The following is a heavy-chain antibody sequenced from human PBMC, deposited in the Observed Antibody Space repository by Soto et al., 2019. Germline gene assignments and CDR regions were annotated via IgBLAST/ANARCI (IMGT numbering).Heavy chain of an antibody. V-gene: IGHV3-30*04. D-gene: IGHD2-15*01. J-gene: IGHJ6*02. CDR1: GFTFSSYA. Sequence: QVQLVESGGGVVQPGRSLRLSCAASGFTFSSYAMYWVRQAPGKGLEWVAVISYDGSNKQYADSVKGRFTISRDNSKNTLELPRNSLRAEDTAAYYCAGDEKVGNCRGGSCYVWDGLDVWGPGTTVTVS. CDR3: AGDEKVGNCRGGSCYVWDGLDV. CDR2: ISYDGSNK.